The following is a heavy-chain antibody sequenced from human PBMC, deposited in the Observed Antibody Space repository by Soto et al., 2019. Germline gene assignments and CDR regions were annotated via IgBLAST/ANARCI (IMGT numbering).Heavy chain of an antibody. J-gene: IGHJ6*02. D-gene: IGHD2-15*01. CDR3: AILGYCTGGTCYLDYYYGVDV. CDR1: GFSFSRNG. CDR2: ISSGGNT. Sequence: HLLESGGGLVQPGGSLRLSCAASGFSFSRNGMSWVRQAPGKGLEWVSSISSGGNTYYADSLMGRFTISRDNSNNTHSLKMTSLVGEDTGVYYCAILGYCTGGTCYLDYYYGVDVWGQGTTVTVS. V-gene: IGHV3-23*01.